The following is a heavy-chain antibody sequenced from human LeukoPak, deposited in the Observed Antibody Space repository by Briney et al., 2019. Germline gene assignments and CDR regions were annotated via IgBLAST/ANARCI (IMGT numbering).Heavy chain of an antibody. D-gene: IGHD5-18*01. CDR2: MYVGGDT. Sequence: GGSLRLSCAASGFTVSTSYMARVRQAPGKGLEWVSIMYVGGDTYYPDSVKGRFTMSRDNSKNTLYLQMNNLGGDDTAIYYCARGGGWLWSTFFDYWGQGTLVTVSS. CDR1: GFTVSTSY. CDR3: ARGGGWLWSTFFDY. J-gene: IGHJ4*02. V-gene: IGHV3-53*01.